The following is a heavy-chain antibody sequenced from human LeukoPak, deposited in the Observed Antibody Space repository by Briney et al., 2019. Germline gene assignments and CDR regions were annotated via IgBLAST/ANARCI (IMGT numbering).Heavy chain of an antibody. J-gene: IGHJ6*04. V-gene: IGHV3-11*06. CDR3: ARVQGGGYELVYYNYYGMDV. D-gene: IGHD5-12*01. CDR1: GFTFSDYY. Sequence: PGGSLRLSCAASGFTFSDYYMSWIRQAPGKGLEWVSYISSSSSYTNYADSVKGRFTISRDNAKNSLYLQMNSLRAEDTAVYYCARVQGGGYELVYYNYYGMDVWGKGTTVTVSS. CDR2: ISSSSSYT.